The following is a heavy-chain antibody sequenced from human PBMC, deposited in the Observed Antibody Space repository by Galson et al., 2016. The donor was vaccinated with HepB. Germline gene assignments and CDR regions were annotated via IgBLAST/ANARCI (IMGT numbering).Heavy chain of an antibody. D-gene: IGHD4-17*01. Sequence: SLRLSCAASGFTFDDYAMHWVRQAPGKGLEWVSYISWNGETTEFTDSVKGRFIISRDNVRNSLFLEMKSLRVEDTGIYYCAREVTTVTTNFGMSVWGKGTSVTVSS. J-gene: IGHJ6*03. CDR1: GFTFDDYA. V-gene: IGHV3-9*01. CDR3: AREVTTVTTNFGMSV. CDR2: ISWNGETT.